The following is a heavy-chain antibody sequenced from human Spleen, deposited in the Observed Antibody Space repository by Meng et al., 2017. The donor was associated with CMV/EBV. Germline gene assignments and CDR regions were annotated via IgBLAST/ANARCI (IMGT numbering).Heavy chain of an antibody. V-gene: IGHV3-15*01. CDR2: IKTKTDGGTT. J-gene: IGHJ1*01. D-gene: IGHD3-22*01. Sequence: SGFIFTNGWLSWVRQAPGMGLEWVGRIKTKTDGGTTDYAAPVKGRFTISRDDSKNTLYLQMNSLKTEDTAVYFCTTDMYYDSSFHHWGQGTLVTVSS. CDR3: TTDMYYDSSFHH. CDR1: GFIFTNGW.